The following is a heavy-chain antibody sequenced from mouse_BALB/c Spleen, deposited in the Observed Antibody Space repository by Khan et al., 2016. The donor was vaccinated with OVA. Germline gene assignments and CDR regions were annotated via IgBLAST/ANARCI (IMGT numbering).Heavy chain of an antibody. CDR1: GFSLSRYN. CDR3: ARAYYRYDGYYAIDY. Sequence: VQLQESGPGLVAPSQSLSITCTVSGFSLSRYNIHWVRQPPGKGLEWLGMIWGGGGTDYNSTLKSRLSIRKENSKSQVLLKMNSLQTDDTAMYYCARAYYRYDGYYAIDYWGQGTSVTVSS. J-gene: IGHJ4*01. CDR2: IWGGGGT. D-gene: IGHD2-14*01. V-gene: IGHV2-6-4*01.